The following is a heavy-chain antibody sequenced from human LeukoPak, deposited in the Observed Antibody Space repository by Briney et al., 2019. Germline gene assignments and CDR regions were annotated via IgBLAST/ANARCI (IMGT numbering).Heavy chain of an antibody. D-gene: IGHD6-6*01. Sequence: PSETLSLTCTVSGGSISIGSYYWSWIRQPAGKGLEWIGRIYTSGSTNYNPSLKSRVTISVDTSKNQFSLKLSSVTAADTAVYYCARGLGSSSFNWFDPWGQGTLVTVSS. J-gene: IGHJ5*02. CDR1: GGSISIGSYY. CDR3: ARGLGSSSFNWFDP. CDR2: IYTSGST. V-gene: IGHV4-61*02.